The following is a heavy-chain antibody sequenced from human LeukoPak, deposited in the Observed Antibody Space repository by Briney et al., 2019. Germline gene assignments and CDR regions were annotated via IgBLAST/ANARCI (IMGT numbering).Heavy chain of an antibody. J-gene: IGHJ4*02. D-gene: IGHD1-26*01. CDR2: IYYSGST. CDR3: AKDQEGGIVGAPGAFDY. Sequence: PSETLSLTCTVSGGSISSSSYYWGWIRQPPGKGLEWIGSIYYSGSTYYNPSLKSRVTISVDTSKNQFSLKLSSVTAADTAVYYCAKDQEGGIVGAPGAFDYWGQGTLVTVSS. CDR1: GGSISSSSYY. V-gene: IGHV4-39*07.